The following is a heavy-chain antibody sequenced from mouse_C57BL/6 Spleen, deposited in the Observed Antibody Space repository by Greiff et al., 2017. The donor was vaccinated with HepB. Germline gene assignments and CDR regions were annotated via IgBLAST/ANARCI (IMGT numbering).Heavy chain of an antibody. Sequence: ESGPGLVKPSQSLSLTCSVTGYSITSGYYWNWIRQFPGNKLEWMGYISYDGSNNYNPSLKNRISITRDTSKNQFFLKLNSVTTEDTATYYCATPYGNYDYYAMDYWGQGTSVTVSS. D-gene: IGHD2-1*01. V-gene: IGHV3-6*01. CDR2: ISYDGSN. J-gene: IGHJ4*01. CDR3: ATPYGNYDYYAMDY. CDR1: GYSITSGYY.